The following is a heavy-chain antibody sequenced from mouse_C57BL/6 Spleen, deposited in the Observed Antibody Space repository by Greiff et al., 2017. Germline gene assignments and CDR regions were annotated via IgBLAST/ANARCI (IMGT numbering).Heavy chain of an antibody. V-gene: IGHV1-20*01. D-gene: IGHD1-1*01. CDR3: ARSLITTVVAPYYYAMDY. Sequence: VQLKQSGPELVKPGDSVKISCKASGYSFTGYFMNWVMQSHGKSLEWIGRINPYNGDTFYNQKFKGKATLTVDKSSSTAHMELRSLTSEDSAVYYCARSLITTVVAPYYYAMDYWGQGTSVTVSS. CDR2: INPYNGDT. CDR1: GYSFTGYF. J-gene: IGHJ4*01.